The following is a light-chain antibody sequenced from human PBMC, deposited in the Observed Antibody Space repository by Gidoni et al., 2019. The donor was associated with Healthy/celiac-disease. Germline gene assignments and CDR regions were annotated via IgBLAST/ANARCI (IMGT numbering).Light chain of an antibody. J-gene: IGKJ2*01. Sequence: SQSSQYPSSLSASGGARHTISCQASQYISNYLTSYQQKPGKAPKLLIYDASNLETGFPSRFSGSGSGTDFTFTISSLQPEDIATYYCQQYDNLPRTFGQGTKLEIK. CDR2: DAS. V-gene: IGKV1-33*01. CDR3: QQYDNLPRT. CDR1: QYISNY.